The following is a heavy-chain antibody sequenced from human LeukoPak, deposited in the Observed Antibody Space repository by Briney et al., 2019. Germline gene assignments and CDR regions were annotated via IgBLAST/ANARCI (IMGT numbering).Heavy chain of an antibody. CDR1: GFTFSGYW. CDR3: ARTFAADHIDY. J-gene: IGHJ4*01. D-gene: IGHD6-25*01. Sequence: GESLRLSCAASGFTFSGYWMHWVRQAPGKGLVWVSRIKSDGSSTTYADSVKGRFTISRDNAKNTLYLEMNSLRAEDTAVYYCARTFAADHIDYWGQGTLVTAAS. CDR2: IKSDGSST. V-gene: IGHV3-74*01.